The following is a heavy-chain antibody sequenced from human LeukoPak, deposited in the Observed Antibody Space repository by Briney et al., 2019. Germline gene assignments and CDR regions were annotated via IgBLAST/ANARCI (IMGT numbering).Heavy chain of an antibody. Sequence: SETLSLTCTVSGGSISSSSYYWGWIRQPPGKGLEWIGSIYYSGSTYYNPSLKSRVTISVDTSKNQFSLKLSSVTAADTAVYYCARFADRYYYDSSGYYCFDYWGQGTLVTVSS. CDR2: IYYSGST. J-gene: IGHJ4*02. CDR3: ARFADRYYYDSSGYYCFDY. V-gene: IGHV4-39*01. D-gene: IGHD3-22*01. CDR1: GGSISSSSYY.